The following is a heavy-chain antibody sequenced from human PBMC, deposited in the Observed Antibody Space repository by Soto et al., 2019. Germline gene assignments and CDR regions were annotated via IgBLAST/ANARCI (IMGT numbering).Heavy chain of an antibody. CDR2: ISSSSSTI. CDR3: ARAVGYYDSSGYIY. V-gene: IGHV3-48*02. CDR1: GFTFSSYS. J-gene: IGHJ4*02. D-gene: IGHD3-22*01. Sequence: EVQLVESGGGLVQPGGSLRLSCAASGFTFSSYSMNWVRQAPGKGLEWVSYISSSSSTIYYADSVKGRFTISRDNAKNSLYLQMNSLGDEDTAVYYCARAVGYYDSSGYIYWGQGTLVTVSS.